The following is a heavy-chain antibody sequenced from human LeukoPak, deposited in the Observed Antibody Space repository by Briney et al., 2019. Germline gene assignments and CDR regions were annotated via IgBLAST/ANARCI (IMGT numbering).Heavy chain of an antibody. D-gene: IGHD6-19*01. CDR2: ISNSASAK. V-gene: IGHV3-48*01. Sequence: GGSLRLSCAASGFSFSNHSMNWVRQAPGKGLEWVSYISNSASAKYYAASVKGRFTISRDNGKNSLYLQMNSLRVEDTAFYYCAKDNRRHYTSGPNPDSLHWGQGALVTVSS. J-gene: IGHJ4*02. CDR3: AKDNRRHYTSGPNPDSLH. CDR1: GFSFSNHS.